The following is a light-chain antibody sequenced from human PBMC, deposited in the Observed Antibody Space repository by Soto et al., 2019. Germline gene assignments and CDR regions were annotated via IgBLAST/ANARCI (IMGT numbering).Light chain of an antibody. CDR3: QAWDGYSVV. V-gene: IGLV3-1*01. CDR2: EDD. Sequence: SYELTQPPSVSVSPGQTAFITCSAATLGNTYASWYQQEPGQSPVLVIYEDDSRPSGIPERISGSKSGNTATLTIIGTQAMDEADYFCQAWDGYSVVFGGGTKLTVL. CDR1: TLGNTY. J-gene: IGLJ2*01.